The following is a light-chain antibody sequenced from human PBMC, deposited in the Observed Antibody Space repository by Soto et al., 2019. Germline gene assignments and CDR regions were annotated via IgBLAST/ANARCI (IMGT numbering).Light chain of an antibody. CDR2: AAS. Sequence: AIRMTQSPSSFSASTGDRVTITCRASQGISSYLAWYQQKPGKAPKLLIYAASTLQSGVPSRFSGSGSGTDFTLTIICLQSEDFATYYCQQYYSYPFTFGPGTKVDIK. V-gene: IGKV1-8*01. CDR1: QGISSY. J-gene: IGKJ3*01. CDR3: QQYYSYPFT.